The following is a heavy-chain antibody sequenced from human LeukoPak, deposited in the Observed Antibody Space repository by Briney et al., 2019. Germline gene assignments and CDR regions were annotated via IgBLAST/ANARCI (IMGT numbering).Heavy chain of an antibody. V-gene: IGHV3-23*01. CDR3: ARVGATAYYFDY. CDR2: ISGSGGST. Sequence: GGSLRLSRAASGFTFSSYAMSWVRQAPGKGLEWVSAISGSGGSTYYADSVKGRFTISRDNSKNTLYLQMNSLRAEDTAVYYCARVGATAYYFDYWGQGTLVTVSS. CDR1: GFTFSSYA. J-gene: IGHJ4*02. D-gene: IGHD1-26*01.